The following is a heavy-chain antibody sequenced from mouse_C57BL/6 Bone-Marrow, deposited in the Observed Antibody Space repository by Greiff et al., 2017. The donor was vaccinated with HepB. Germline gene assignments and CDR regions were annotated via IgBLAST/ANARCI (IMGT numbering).Heavy chain of an antibody. J-gene: IGHJ1*03. V-gene: IGHV5-16*01. CDR2: INYDGSST. Sequence: EVQLVESEGGLVQPGSSMKLSCTASGFTFSDYYMAWVRQVPEKGLEWVANINYDGSSTYYLDSLKSRFIISRDNAKNILYLQMSSLKSEDTATYYCAIDFYYGSTFDVWGTGTTVTVSS. CDR3: AIDFYYGSTFDV. CDR1: GFTFSDYY. D-gene: IGHD1-1*01.